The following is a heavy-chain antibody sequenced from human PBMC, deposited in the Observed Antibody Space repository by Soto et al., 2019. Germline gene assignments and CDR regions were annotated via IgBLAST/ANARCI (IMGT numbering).Heavy chain of an antibody. Sequence: QVQLVQSGAEVRKPGASVTVSCRSSGDSFNDYYIHWVRQAPGQGFEWMGWINPNGGVTKYAQKFQGCVRMARDKSIMTVNMQLSRLRADDTAVYYCARESGGATATLDYCYCDIDVGGTGTTVTVSS. CDR3: ARESGGATATLDYCYCDIDV. CDR2: INPNGGVT. CDR1: GDSFNDYY. D-gene: IGHD5-12*01. V-gene: IGHV1-2*04. J-gene: IGHJ6*03.